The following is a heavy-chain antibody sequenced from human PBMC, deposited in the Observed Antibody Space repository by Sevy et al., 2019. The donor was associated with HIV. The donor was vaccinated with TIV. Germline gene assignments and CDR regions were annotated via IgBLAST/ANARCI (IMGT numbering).Heavy chain of an antibody. Sequence: GESMKISCKGSGYSFTSYWIGWVRQMPGKGLEWMGIIYPGDSDTRYSPSFQGQVTISADKSISTPYLQWSSLKASDTALYYCARPYSSGWSITDSWGQGTLVTVSS. CDR2: IYPGDSDT. V-gene: IGHV5-51*01. J-gene: IGHJ4*02. CDR3: ARPYSSGWSITDS. CDR1: GYSFTSYW. D-gene: IGHD6-19*01.